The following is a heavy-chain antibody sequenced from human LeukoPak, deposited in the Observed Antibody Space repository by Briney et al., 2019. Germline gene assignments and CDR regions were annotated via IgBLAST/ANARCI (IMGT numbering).Heavy chain of an antibody. Sequence: GGSLRLSCAASGFTFSSYAMSWVRQAPGKGLEWVSAISGSGGSTYYADSVKGRFTISRDNSKNTLYLQMNSLRAEDTAVYYCAKGYGKWNYYYMDVWGKGTTVTVSS. CDR3: AKGYGKWNYYYMDV. CDR2: ISGSGGST. J-gene: IGHJ6*03. V-gene: IGHV3-23*01. CDR1: GFTFSSYA. D-gene: IGHD3-10*01.